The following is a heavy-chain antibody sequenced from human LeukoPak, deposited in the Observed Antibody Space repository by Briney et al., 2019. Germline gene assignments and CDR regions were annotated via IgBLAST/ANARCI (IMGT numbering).Heavy chain of an antibody. CDR2: IIPIFGTA. CDR3: ARVARWLQLLPHYYGMDV. J-gene: IGHJ6*02. CDR1: GYTFTSYD. D-gene: IGHD5-24*01. V-gene: IGHV1-69*13. Sequence: ASVKVSCKASGYTFTSYDINWVRQATGQGLEWMGGIIPIFGTANYAQRFQGRVTITADESTSTAYMELSSLRSEDTAVYYCARVARWLQLLPHYYGMDVWGQGTTVTVSS.